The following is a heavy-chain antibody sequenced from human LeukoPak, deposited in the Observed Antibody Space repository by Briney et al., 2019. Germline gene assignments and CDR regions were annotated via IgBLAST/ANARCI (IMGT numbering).Heavy chain of an antibody. D-gene: IGHD2-15*01. Sequence: GGSLRLSCTASGFTFTTEPMTWVRQAPGKGLEWVSSISGSSRYIYYANSVTGRFTISRDNAKNSLFLQMNSLRAEDTAVYYCARMRILQVNYYYMDVWGKGTTVTVSS. CDR3: ARMRILQVNYYYMDV. J-gene: IGHJ6*03. CDR1: GFTFTTEP. CDR2: ISGSSRYI. V-gene: IGHV3-21*01.